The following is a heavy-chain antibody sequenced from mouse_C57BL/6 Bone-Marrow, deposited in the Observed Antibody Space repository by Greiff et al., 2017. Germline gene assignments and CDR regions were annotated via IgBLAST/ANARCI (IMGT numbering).Heavy chain of an antibody. CDR2: IDPSDSYT. CDR3: AREWFYYDNCDAMDY. J-gene: IGHJ4*01. Sequence: QVQLQQPGAELVKPGASVKLSCKASGYTFTSYWMQWVKQRPGQGLEWIGEIDPSDSYTNYNQKFKGKATLTVDTSSSTAYMQLSSLTSEDSAVYYCAREWFYYDNCDAMDYWGQGTSVTVSS. CDR1: GYTFTSYW. V-gene: IGHV1-50*01. D-gene: IGHD2-1*01.